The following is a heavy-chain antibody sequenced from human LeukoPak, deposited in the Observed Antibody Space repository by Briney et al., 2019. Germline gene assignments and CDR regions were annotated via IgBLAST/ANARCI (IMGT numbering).Heavy chain of an antibody. J-gene: IGHJ3*02. D-gene: IGHD6-13*01. CDR3: ARDKKVSIAAAGRKRADAFDI. V-gene: IGHV3-21*01. CDR1: GFTFSGYS. CDR2: ISSSSSYI. Sequence: GGSLRLSCAASGFTFSGYSMNWVRQAPGKGLEWVSSISSSSSYIYYADSVKGRFTISRDNAKNSLYLQMNSLRAEDTAVYYCARDKKVSIAAAGRKRADAFDIWGQGTMVTVSS.